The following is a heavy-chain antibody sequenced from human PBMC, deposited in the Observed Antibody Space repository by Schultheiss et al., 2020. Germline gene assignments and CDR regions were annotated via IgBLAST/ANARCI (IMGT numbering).Heavy chain of an antibody. J-gene: IGHJ6*03. CDR1: GFTFGDYA. CDR3: CKPMRGVADDVTGGWNFDWSALYHCHCMDV. CDR2: IRSKAYGGTT. D-gene: IGHD3-9*01. Sequence: GGSLRLSCTASGFTFGDYAMSWVRQAPGKGLEWVGFIRSKAYGGTTEYAASVKGRFTISRDDSKSIAYLQMNSLRADDTAVLRLCKPMRGVADDVTGGWNFDWSALYHCHCMDVWGRGTTVTVSS. V-gene: IGHV3-49*04.